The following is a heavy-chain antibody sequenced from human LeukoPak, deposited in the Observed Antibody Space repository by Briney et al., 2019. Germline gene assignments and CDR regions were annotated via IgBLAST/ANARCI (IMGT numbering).Heavy chain of an antibody. CDR2: IIPIFGTA. Sequence: GSSVKVSCKASGGTFSSYAISWVRQAPGQGLEWMGRIIPIFGTANYAQKFQGRVTITTGESTSTAYMELSSLRSEDTAVYYCARVPTMVVTDDAFDIWGQGTMVTVSS. CDR1: GGTFSSYA. J-gene: IGHJ3*02. V-gene: IGHV1-69*05. CDR3: ARVPTMVVTDDAFDI. D-gene: IGHD4-23*01.